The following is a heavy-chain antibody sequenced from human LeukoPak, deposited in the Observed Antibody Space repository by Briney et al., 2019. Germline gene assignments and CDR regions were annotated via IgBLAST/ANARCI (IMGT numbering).Heavy chain of an antibody. CDR2: IYHSGTT. Sequence: PSETLSLTCAVSGGSISSSNWWIWVRQPPGKGLEWIGEIYHSGTTNYNPSLKSRVTISVDTSKNQFSLKLSSVTAADTAVYYCASRSSGIEGYYYYMDVWGQGTLVTVSS. CDR1: GGSISSSNW. J-gene: IGHJ6*03. CDR3: ASRSSGIEGYYYYMDV. V-gene: IGHV4-4*02. D-gene: IGHD3-22*01.